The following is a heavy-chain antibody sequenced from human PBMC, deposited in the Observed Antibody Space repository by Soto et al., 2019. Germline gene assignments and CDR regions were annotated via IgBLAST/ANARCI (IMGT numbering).Heavy chain of an antibody. J-gene: IGHJ6*02. V-gene: IGHV3-23*01. D-gene: IGHD1-26*01. CDR1: GFTFSSYA. Sequence: GGSLRLSCAASGFTFSSYAMSWVRQAPGKGLEWVSAISGSGGSTYYADSVKGRFTISRDNSKNTLYLQMNSLRAEDTAVYYCAKDIEVGATTHHYYYYYGMDVWGQGTTVTVSS. CDR2: ISGSGGST. CDR3: AKDIEVGATTHHYYYYYGMDV.